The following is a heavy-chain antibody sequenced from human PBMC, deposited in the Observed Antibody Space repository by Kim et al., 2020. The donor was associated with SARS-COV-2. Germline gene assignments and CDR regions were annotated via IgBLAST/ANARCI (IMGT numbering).Heavy chain of an antibody. J-gene: IGHJ6*02. CDR3: ARETVAALYYYYYGMDV. D-gene: IGHD2-15*01. V-gene: IGHV1-3*01. Sequence: FQGRVTITRDTSASTAYMELSSLRSEDTAVYYCARETVAALYYYYYGMDVWGQGTTVTVSS.